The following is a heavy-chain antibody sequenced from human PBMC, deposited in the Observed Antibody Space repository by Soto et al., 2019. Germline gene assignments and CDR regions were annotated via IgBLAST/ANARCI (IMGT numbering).Heavy chain of an antibody. J-gene: IGHJ2*01. V-gene: IGHV3-11*01. CDR2: ISSSGSTI. D-gene: IGHD2-8*01. CDR3: ERVMGLRTNGVWDHYWYFDL. CDR1: GFTFSDYY. Sequence: QVQLVESGGGLVKPGGSLRLSCAASGFTFSDYYMSWIRQAPGKGLEWVSYISSSGSTIYYADSVKGRFTISRDNAKNSLYLQMNSLRAEDTAVYYCERVMGLRTNGVWDHYWYFDLWGRGTLVTVSS.